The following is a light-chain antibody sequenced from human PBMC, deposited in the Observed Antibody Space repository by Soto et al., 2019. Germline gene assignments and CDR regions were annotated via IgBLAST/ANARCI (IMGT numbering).Light chain of an antibody. V-gene: IGKV1-5*01. Sequence: DIPMTQSPSTLSASVGDRVTITCRASQSISSWLAWYQQKPGKAPKLLIYDASSLESGVPSRFSGSGSGTEFTLTISSLQPDDSATYYCQQYNSYVTFGQGTKVEIK. CDR2: DAS. J-gene: IGKJ1*01. CDR1: QSISSW. CDR3: QQYNSYVT.